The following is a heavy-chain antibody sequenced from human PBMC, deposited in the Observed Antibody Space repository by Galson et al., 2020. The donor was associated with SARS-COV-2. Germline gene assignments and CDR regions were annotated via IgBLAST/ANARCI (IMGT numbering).Heavy chain of an antibody. J-gene: IGHJ4*02. Sequence: SVKVSCKASGGTFSSYAISWVRQAPGQGLEWMGGIIPIFGTANYAQKFQGRVTITADESTSTAYMELSSLRSEDTAVYYCARGGYCSGGSCYFALGPIDYWGQGTLVTVSS. V-gene: IGHV1-69*13. D-gene: IGHD2-15*01. CDR1: GGTFSSYA. CDR3: ARGGYCSGGSCYFALGPIDY. CDR2: IIPIFGTA.